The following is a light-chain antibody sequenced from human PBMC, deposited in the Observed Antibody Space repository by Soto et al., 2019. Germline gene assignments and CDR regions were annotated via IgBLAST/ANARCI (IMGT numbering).Light chain of an antibody. V-gene: IGKV3-11*01. CDR2: DAS. CDR3: QQRSSWPLI. J-gene: IGKJ4*01. CDR1: QSGTRY. Sequence: EIVLTQYPATLSLSPGESATLSCRASQSGTRYLAWYQQKPGQAPRLLIYDASNRATGIPARFSGNGSGTDFTLTTSSLEPEDFAVYYCQQRSSWPLIFGGGTKVEIK.